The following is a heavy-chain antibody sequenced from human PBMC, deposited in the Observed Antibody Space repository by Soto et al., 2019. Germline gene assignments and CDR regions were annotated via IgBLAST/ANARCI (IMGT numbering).Heavy chain of an antibody. CDR3: APCREKYYSDSSGDYK. D-gene: IGHD3-22*01. CDR2: IIPIFGTA. CDR1: GGTFSSYA. J-gene: IGHJ4*02. Sequence: SVKVSCKASGGTFSSYAISWVRQAPGQGLEWMGGIIPIFGTANYAQKFQGRVTITADKSTSTAYMELSSLRSEDTAVYYCAPCREKYYSDSSGDYKWGQGPL. V-gene: IGHV1-69*06.